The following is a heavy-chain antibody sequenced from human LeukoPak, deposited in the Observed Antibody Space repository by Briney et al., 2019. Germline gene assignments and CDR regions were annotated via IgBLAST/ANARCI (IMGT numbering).Heavy chain of an antibody. CDR1: GYSFPAYW. V-gene: IGHV5-51*01. CDR2: IFPGDSDT. Sequence: PGESLKISCKGSGYSFPAYWIGWVRQMPGKGLEWMGIIFPGDSDTRYSPSFQGQVTISADKSLSTAYLQWSSLKASDTAMYYCARPSPYYYDSSVPLRSPFDIWAKGQWSPSLQ. D-gene: IGHD3-22*01. CDR3: ARPSPYYYDSSVPLRSPFDI. J-gene: IGHJ3*02.